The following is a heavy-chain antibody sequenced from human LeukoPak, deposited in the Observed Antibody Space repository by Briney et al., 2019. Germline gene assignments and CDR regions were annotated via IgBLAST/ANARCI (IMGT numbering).Heavy chain of an antibody. V-gene: IGHV1-24*01. CDR2: FDPEDGET. Sequence: ASVKVSCKASGYTFTGYYMHWVRQAPGKGLEWMGGFDPEDGETIYAQKFQGRVTMTEDTSTDTAYMELSSLRSEDTAVYYCATGDFWSGSIAFDIWGQGTMVTVSS. CDR3: ATGDFWSGSIAFDI. J-gene: IGHJ3*02. CDR1: GYTFTGYY. D-gene: IGHD3-3*01.